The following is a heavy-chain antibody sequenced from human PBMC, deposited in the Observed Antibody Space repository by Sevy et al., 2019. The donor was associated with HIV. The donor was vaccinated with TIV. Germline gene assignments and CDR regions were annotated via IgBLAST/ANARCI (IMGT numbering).Heavy chain of an antibody. CDR3: ARDYWDIVATIEHLWPPGVDY. CDR2: ISYDGSNK. V-gene: IGHV3-30*04. D-gene: IGHD5-12*01. CDR1: GFTFSSYA. J-gene: IGHJ4*02. Sequence: GGSLRLSCAASGFTFSSYAMHWVRQAPGKGLEWVAVISYDGSNKYYADSVKGRFTISRDNSKNTLYLQMNSLRAEDTAVYYCARDYWDIVATIEHLWPPGVDYWGQGTLVTVSS.